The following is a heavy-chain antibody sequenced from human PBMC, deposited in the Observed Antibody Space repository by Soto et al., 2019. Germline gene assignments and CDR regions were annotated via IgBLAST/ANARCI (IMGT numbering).Heavy chain of an antibody. D-gene: IGHD2-8*01. CDR1: GYTFTRYD. Sequence: GGSVKVSCKASGYTFTRYDINWVRQATGQGREGMGWMNPNSGNTGYAQKFQGRVTMTRNTSISTAYMELSSLRSEDTAVYYCARGGIVLMVYAIRRQSVNAFDIWGQGTMVTVSS. V-gene: IGHV1-8*01. J-gene: IGHJ3*02. CDR3: ARGGIVLMVYAIRRQSVNAFDI. CDR2: MNPNSGNT.